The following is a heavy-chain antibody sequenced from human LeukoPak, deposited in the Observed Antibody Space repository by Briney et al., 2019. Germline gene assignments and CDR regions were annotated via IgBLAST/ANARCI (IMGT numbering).Heavy chain of an antibody. J-gene: IGHJ6*03. CDR2: ISSSSSYI. CDR1: GFMFGDYG. V-gene: IGHV3-21*01. CDR3: ARDKLLWFGPFYGYMDV. Sequence: GGSLRLSCAASGFMFGDYGMSWVRQAPGKGLEWVSSISSSSSYIYYADSVKGRFTISRDNAKNSLYLQMNSLRAEDTAVYYCARDKLLWFGPFYGYMDVWGKGTTVTVSS. D-gene: IGHD3-10*01.